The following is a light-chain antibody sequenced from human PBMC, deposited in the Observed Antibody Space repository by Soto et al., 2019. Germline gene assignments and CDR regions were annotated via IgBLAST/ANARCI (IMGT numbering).Light chain of an antibody. CDR2: GNS. CDR3: CSYAGSSTHYV. CDR1: SSNIGAGYD. J-gene: IGLJ1*01. Sequence: QSVLTQPPSVSGAPGQRVTISCTGSSSNIGAGYDVHWYQQLPGTAPKLLIYGNSNRPSGVPDRFSGSKSGNSASLAITGLQAEDEADYFCCSYAGSSTHYVFGTGTKVTVL. V-gene: IGLV1-40*01.